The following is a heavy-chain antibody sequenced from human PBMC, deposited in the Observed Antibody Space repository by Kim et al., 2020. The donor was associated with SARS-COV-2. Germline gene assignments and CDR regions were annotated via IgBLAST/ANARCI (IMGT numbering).Heavy chain of an antibody. D-gene: IGHD2-21*02. J-gene: IGHJ4*02. CDR2: ISYDGSNK. CDR3: AKLSAYCGGDCYPLDY. V-gene: IGHV3-30*18. Sequence: GGSLRLSCAASGFTFSSYGMHWVRQAPGKGLEWVAVISYDGSNKYYVDSVKGRFTISRDNSKNTLYLQMNSLRAEDTAVYYCAKLSAYCGGDCYPLDYWGQGTLVTVSS. CDR1: GFTFSSYG.